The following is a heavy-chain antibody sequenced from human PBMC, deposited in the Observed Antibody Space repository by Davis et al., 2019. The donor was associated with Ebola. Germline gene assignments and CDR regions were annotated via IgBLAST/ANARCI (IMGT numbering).Heavy chain of an antibody. V-gene: IGHV3-7*03. CDR1: GFTFSSYW. CDR2: IKQDGSEK. D-gene: IGHD3-22*01. Sequence: PGGSLRLSCAASGFTFSSYWMSWVRQAPGKGLEWVANIKQDGSEKYYVDSVKGRFTISRDNAKNSLYLQMNSLRAEDTAVYYCATGDFYDSSALGYFHSWGQGTLVTISA. J-gene: IGHJ4*02. CDR3: ATGDFYDSSALGYFHS.